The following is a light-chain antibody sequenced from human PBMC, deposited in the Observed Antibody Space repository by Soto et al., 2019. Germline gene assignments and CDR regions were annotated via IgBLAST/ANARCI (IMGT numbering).Light chain of an antibody. CDR2: GSS. Sequence: EIVLTQSPGTLSLSPGERATLSCRASQDVDSNFLAWYQHRPGTAHRLLIYGSSRRATGIPDRFSGSGSGTYITLTISRVGPEDIAVYFCHQYYSSSTFGEGTKVEVK. J-gene: IGKJ4*01. CDR1: QDVDSNF. V-gene: IGKV3-20*01. CDR3: HQYYSSST.